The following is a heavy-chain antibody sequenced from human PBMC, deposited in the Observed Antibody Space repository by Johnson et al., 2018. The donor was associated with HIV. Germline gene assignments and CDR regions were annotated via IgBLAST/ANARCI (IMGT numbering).Heavy chain of an antibody. Sequence: VQLVESGGGLIQPGGSLRLSCVASGFTVSSNYMSWVRQAPGKGLEWVSVIYSGGSTYYADSVQGRFTISRDNSKNTLYLQMNSLRAEDTAVYYCARDGQDRDDAFDIWGQGTMVTVSS. D-gene: IGHD3-22*01. CDR2: IYSGGST. CDR1: GFTVSSNY. V-gene: IGHV3-53*01. CDR3: ARDGQDRDDAFDI. J-gene: IGHJ3*02.